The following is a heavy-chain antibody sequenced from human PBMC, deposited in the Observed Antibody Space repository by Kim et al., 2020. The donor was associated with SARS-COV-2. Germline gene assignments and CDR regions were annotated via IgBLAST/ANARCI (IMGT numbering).Heavy chain of an antibody. Sequence: YYADSVKGRFTISRDNSKNTLYLQMNSLRAEDTALYYCAKVGTGWYYFDYWGQGTLVTVSS. V-gene: IGHV3-23*01. D-gene: IGHD6-19*01. CDR3: AKVGTGWYYFDY. J-gene: IGHJ4*02.